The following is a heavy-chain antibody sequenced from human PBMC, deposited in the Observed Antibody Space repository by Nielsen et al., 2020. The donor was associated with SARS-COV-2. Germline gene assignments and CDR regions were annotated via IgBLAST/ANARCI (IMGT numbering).Heavy chain of an antibody. CDR3: ARNRSPYDAFDI. J-gene: IGHJ3*02. V-gene: IGHV3-21*01. Sequence: GGSLRLSCAASGFTFSSYSMNWVRQAPGKGLEWVSSISSSSSYIYYADSVKGRFTIFRDNAKNSLYLQMNSLRAEDTAVYYCARNRSPYDAFDIWGQGTMVTVSS. CDR2: ISSSSSYI. CDR1: GFTFSSYS.